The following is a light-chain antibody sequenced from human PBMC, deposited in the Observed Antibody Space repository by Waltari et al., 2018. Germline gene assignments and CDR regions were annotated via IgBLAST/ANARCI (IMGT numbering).Light chain of an antibody. CDR3: QQTYSVPLS. V-gene: IGKV1-39*01. Sequence: DIQMTQSPSSLSASVGDRVTITCRASQGINTYLNWYQQVPGKAPILLIYGASSLRSGVPSRFSGSGSGTDFTLTVTSLQPEDFATYFCQQTYSVPLSFGAGTKVEIK. J-gene: IGKJ4*01. CDR1: QGINTY. CDR2: GAS.